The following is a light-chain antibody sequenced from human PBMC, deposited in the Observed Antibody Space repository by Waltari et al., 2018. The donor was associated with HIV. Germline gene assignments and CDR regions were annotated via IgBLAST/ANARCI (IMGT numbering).Light chain of an antibody. J-gene: IGKJ1*01. V-gene: IGKV3-15*01. CDR2: SAS. Sequence: EIVMTQSPATLSVSPGERVTLSCRASQSVGSNLAWYQQKPGRAPSLLVYSASTRATGIPARFSGSGSGTDFTLTISSLQSEDFAVYYCQQYINWPPWSFGQGTKVEIK. CDR1: QSVGSN. CDR3: QQYINWPPWS.